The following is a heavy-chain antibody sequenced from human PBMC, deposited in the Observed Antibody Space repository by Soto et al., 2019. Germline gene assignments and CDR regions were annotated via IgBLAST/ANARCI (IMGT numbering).Heavy chain of an antibody. CDR1: GFAFSSYV. V-gene: IGHV3-13*01. D-gene: IGHD2-2*01. Sequence: GGSLRVSCAASGFAFSSYVLHWVRRAPGKGPEWVSAIGTGGDTYYADSVMGRFTISRDNAKKSLYLQMNSLIAEDMAVYYCARGGGVVVPAAPGGYGMDVWGQGTTVTVSS. J-gene: IGHJ6*02. CDR3: ARGGGVVVPAAPGGYGMDV. CDR2: IGTGGDT.